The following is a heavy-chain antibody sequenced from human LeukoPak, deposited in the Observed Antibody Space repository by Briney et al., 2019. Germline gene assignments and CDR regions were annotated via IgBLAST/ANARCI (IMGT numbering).Heavy chain of an antibody. V-gene: IGHV3-23*01. J-gene: IGHJ4*02. CDR3: AKFQGRTWYYEIDN. CDR1: GFTFSDYA. CDR2: VSGSGSST. D-gene: IGHD1-7*01. Sequence: GGSLRLSCAASGFTFSDYAMSWVRQAPGKGLQWVSGVSGSGSSTSYVDSVRGRFTISRDNSKNTLYLQMNSLRAEDTAVYYCAKFQGRTWYYEIDNWGQGTLVTVSS.